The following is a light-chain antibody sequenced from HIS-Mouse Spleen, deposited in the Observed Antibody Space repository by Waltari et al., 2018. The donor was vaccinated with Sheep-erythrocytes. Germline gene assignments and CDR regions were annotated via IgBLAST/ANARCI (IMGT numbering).Light chain of an antibody. V-gene: IGLV2-23*01. J-gene: IGLJ2*01. Sequence: QSALTQPASVSGSPGQSLTIPCTGTSSDVGSYNLVSGYQQHPGKAPKLMIYEGSKRPSGVSNRFSGSKSGNTASLTISGLQAEDEADYYCCSYAGSSTVVFGGGTKLTVL. CDR1: SSDVGSYNL. CDR3: CSYAGSSTVV. CDR2: EGS.